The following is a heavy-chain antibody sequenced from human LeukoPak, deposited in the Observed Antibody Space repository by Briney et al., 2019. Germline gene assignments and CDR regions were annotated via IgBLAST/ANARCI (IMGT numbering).Heavy chain of an antibody. J-gene: IGHJ4*02. CDR2: INHSGST. CDR1: GGSFSGYY. V-gene: IGHV4-34*01. Sequence: SETLSLTCAVYGGSFSGYYWSWIRQPPGKGLEWIGEINHSGSTNYNPSLKSRVTISVDTSKNQFSLKLSSVTAADTAVYYCARRDDILTGSPFDYWGQGTLVTLSS. CDR3: ARRDDILTGSPFDY. D-gene: IGHD3-9*01.